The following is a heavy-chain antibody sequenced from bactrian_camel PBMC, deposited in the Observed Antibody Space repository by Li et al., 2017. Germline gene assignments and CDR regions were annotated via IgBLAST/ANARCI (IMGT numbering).Heavy chain of an antibody. V-gene: IGHV3S53*01. J-gene: IGHJ6*01. CDR3: AADSVRCALVPGTWNDADFNY. CDR2: IDGYGSR. D-gene: IGHD6*01. Sequence: VESGGGSVQSGGSLRLSCSASGATANAWCMGWFRQTPGKEREGVAAIDGYGSRNYADSVKGRFTIARDNAKNTLTLQMNRLKPDDAAMYLCAADSVRCALVPGTWNDADFNYWGQGTQVTVS. CDR1: GATANAWC.